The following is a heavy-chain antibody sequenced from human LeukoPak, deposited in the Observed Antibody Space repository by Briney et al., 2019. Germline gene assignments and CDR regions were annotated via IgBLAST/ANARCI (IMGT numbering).Heavy chain of an antibody. V-gene: IGHV3-53*01. CDR2: IYSGGST. CDR3: ARDGSARKVTTFAFDI. D-gene: IGHD4-17*01. CDR1: GFTVSSNY. J-gene: IGHJ3*02. Sequence: GGSLRLSCAASGFTVSSNYMSWVRQAPGKGLEWVSVIYSGGSTYYTDSVKGRFTISRDNSKNKLYLQMNSLRAEDTAVYYCARDGSARKVTTFAFDIWGQGTMVTVSS.